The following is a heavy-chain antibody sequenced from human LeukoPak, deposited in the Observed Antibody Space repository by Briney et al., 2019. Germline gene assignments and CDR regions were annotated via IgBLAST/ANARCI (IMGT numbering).Heavy chain of an antibody. D-gene: IGHD4-17*01. V-gene: IGHV4-61*02. CDR2: IYTSGST. CDR3: ARDERDYGDYEY. Sequence: SETLSLTCTVSGGSISSSPYYWGWIRQPAGKGLEWIGRIYTSGSTNYNPSLKSRVTVSVDTSKNQFSLKLSSVTAADTAVYYCARDERDYGDYEYWGQGTLVTVSS. J-gene: IGHJ4*02. CDR1: GGSISSSPYY.